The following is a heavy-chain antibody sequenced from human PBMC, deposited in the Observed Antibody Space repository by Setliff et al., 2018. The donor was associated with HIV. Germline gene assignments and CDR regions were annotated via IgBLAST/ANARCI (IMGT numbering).Heavy chain of an antibody. CDR3: AENRSPSIFSAPTNAFDI. J-gene: IGHJ3*02. V-gene: IGHV1-69*06. D-gene: IGHD3-9*01. CDR1: GGTFSTYS. CDR2: IIPIFGKT. Sequence: SVKVSCKGFGGTFSTYSISWVRQAPGQGLEWMGGIIPIFGKTNYAQKFQGRVTITADKSTTTAFMDLSGLRSEDTAGYYCAENRSPSIFSAPTNAFDIWGQGTMVTV.